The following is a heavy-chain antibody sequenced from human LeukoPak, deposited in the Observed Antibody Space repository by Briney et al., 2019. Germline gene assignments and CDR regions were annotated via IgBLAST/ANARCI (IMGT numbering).Heavy chain of an antibody. V-gene: IGHV4-34*01. CDR3: ARAKVEPRGSCADY. D-gene: IGHD1-14*01. Sequence: SEAVSLMCAVYGGAFKGYYWSWMRQPPGKGLEGIGEINHSGSTNYNPSLKSRVTISVDTSKNQFSLKLSSVTAADTAVYYCARAKVEPRGSCADYWGQGTLVTVSS. J-gene: IGHJ4*02. CDR2: INHSGST. CDR1: GGAFKGYY.